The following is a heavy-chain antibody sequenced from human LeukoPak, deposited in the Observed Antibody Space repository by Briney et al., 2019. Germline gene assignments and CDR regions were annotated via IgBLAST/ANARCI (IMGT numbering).Heavy chain of an antibody. Sequence: SVKVSCKASGGTFSSYAISWVRQAPGQGLEWMGGIIPIFGTANYAQKFQGRVTITADESTSTAYMELSSLRSEDTAVYYCARRPSGYSYGYVYWGQGTLVTVSS. J-gene: IGHJ4*02. V-gene: IGHV1-69*13. CDR3: ARRPSGYSYGYVY. D-gene: IGHD5-18*01. CDR2: IIPIFGTA. CDR1: GGTFSSYA.